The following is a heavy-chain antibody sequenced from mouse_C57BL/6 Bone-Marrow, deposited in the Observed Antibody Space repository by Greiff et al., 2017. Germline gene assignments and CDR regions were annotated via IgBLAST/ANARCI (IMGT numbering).Heavy chain of an antibody. D-gene: IGHD1-2*01. CDR1: GFNIKDDY. J-gene: IGHJ2*01. V-gene: IGHV14-4*01. CDR2: IDPENGDT. Sequence: VQLQQSGAELVRPGASVKLSCTASGFNIKDDYMHWVKQRPEQGLEWIGWIDPENGDTEYASKFQGKATITADTSSNTAYLQLSSLTSEDTAVXYCTTTAHYFDYWGQGTTLTVSS. CDR3: TTTAHYFDY.